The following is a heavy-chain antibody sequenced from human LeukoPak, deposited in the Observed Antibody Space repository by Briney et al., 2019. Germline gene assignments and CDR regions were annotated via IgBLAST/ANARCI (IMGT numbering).Heavy chain of an antibody. CDR2: INPNSGGT. CDR1: GYTFTSYA. Sequence: ASVKVSCKASGYTFTSYAMHWVRQAPGQGLEWMGWINPNSGGTSYAQKFQGRVTMTRDTSISTAYMELSRLRSDDTAVYYCARDGRDSSGWYIGDYYYYMDVWGKGTTVTVSS. V-gene: IGHV1-2*02. D-gene: IGHD6-19*01. J-gene: IGHJ6*03. CDR3: ARDGRDSSGWYIGDYYYYMDV.